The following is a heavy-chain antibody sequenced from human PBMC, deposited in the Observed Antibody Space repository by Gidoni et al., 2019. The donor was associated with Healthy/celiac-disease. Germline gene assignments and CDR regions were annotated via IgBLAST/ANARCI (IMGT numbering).Heavy chain of an antibody. CDR2: IYTSGST. CDR3: ARDRVEMATTNWFDP. J-gene: IGHJ5*02. V-gene: IGHV4-61*02. D-gene: IGHD5-12*01. CDR1: GGSISSGSYY. Sequence: QVQLQESGPGLVKPSQTLSLTCTVSGGSISSGSYYWSWIRQPAGKGLEWIGRIYTSGSTNYNPSLKSRVTISVDTSKNQFSLKLSSVTAADTAVYYCARDRVEMATTNWFDPWGQGTLVTVSS.